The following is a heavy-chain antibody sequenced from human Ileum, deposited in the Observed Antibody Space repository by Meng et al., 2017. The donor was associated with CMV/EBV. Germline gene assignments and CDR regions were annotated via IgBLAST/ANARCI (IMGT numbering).Heavy chain of an antibody. CDR2: INNSGSTT. CDR1: GFTFSDYY. V-gene: IGHV3-11*01. D-gene: IGHD4-23*01. J-gene: IGHJ4*02. Sequence: AASGFTFSDYYMSWIRQAPGKGLEWVSYINNSGSTTYYADSVKGRFTISRENAKNSLYLQMNSLRAEDTAVYYCARDLVTSSGYFDCWGQGTLVTVSS. CDR3: ARDLVTSSGYFDC.